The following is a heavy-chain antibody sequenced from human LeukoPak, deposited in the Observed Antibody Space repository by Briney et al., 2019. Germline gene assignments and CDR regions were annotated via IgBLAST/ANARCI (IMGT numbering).Heavy chain of an antibody. CDR1: GFTFSTYF. Sequence: GGSLRLSCAASGFTFSTYFINWVRQAPGKGLEWVAFIRYDGSNKYYADSVKGRFTISRDNSKNTLYLQMNSLRAEDTAVYYCAKDTDSSGYYLRGFDYWGQGTLVTVSS. CDR3: AKDTDSSGYYLRGFDY. J-gene: IGHJ4*02. D-gene: IGHD3-22*01. V-gene: IGHV3-30*02. CDR2: IRYDGSNK.